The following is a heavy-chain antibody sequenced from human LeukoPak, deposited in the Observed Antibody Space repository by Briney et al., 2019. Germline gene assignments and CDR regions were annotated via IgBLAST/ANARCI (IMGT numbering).Heavy chain of an antibody. V-gene: IGHV1-46*01. J-gene: IGHJ5*02. Sequence: ASVKVSCKASGYTFTSYYMHWVRQAPGQGLEWMGIINPSGGSTSYAQKFQGRVTMTRDMSTSTVYMELSSLRSEDTAVYYCARGGPGTRGLWFDYGDWFDPWGQGTLVTVSS. CDR3: ARGGPGTRGLWFDYGDWFDP. CDR1: GYTFTSYY. D-gene: IGHD3-10*01. CDR2: INPSGGST.